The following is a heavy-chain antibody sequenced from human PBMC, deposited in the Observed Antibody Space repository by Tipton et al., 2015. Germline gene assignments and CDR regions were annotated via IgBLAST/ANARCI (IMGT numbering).Heavy chain of an antibody. J-gene: IGHJ2*01. CDR1: GFTVSSNY. V-gene: IGHV3-53*01. D-gene: IGHD3-3*01. CDR3: AKDFRSRYFWYFDL. CDR2: IYSGGST. Sequence: GSLRLSCAASGFTVSSNYMSWVRQAPGKGLEWVSVIYSGGSTYYADSVKGRFTISRDNSKNTLYLQMSSLRAEDTAVYYCAKDFRSRYFWYFDLWGQGTLVTVSS.